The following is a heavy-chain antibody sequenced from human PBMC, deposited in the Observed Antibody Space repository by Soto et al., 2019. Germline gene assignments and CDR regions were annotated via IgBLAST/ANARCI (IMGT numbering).Heavy chain of an antibody. V-gene: IGHV1-8*01. CDR1: GYTFTRYD. Sequence: QVQLVQSGAEVKTPGASVKGSCKASGYTFTRYDINWVRQATGQGLEWVGWMNPKSGNTGYAQKFQGRVTMTRNTSISTAYMELSSLRSEDTAVYYCARGRYSSGWYQGYYYGMDVWGQGTTVTVSS. J-gene: IGHJ6*02. D-gene: IGHD6-19*01. CDR3: ARGRYSSGWYQGYYYGMDV. CDR2: MNPKSGNT.